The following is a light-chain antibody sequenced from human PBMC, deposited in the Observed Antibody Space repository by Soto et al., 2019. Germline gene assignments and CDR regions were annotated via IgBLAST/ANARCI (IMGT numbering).Light chain of an antibody. V-gene: IGKV1-39*01. CDR1: QNIVSY. CDR3: QQYKTFSHT. J-gene: IGKJ2*01. CDR2: GAS. Sequence: DIQMTQSPSSLSASVGDRVTITCRASQNIVSYLNWYQQTPGKAPKLLIFGASRLESGVPSRFSGIGSGTFFTLTISSLQPDDFATYYCQQYKTFSHTFGQGTKLEIK.